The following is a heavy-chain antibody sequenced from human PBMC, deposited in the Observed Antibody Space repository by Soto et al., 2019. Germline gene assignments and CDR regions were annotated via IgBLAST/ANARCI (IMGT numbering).Heavy chain of an antibody. J-gene: IGHJ6*03. CDR1: GFTFSSYA. D-gene: IGHD3-10*01. CDR3: AKDGDWRFGELSISRYYYYYYMDV. Sequence: GGSLRLSCAASGFTFSSYAMSWVRQAPGKGLEWVSAISGSGGSTYYADSVKGRFTISRDNSKNTLYLQMNSLRAEDTAVYYCAKDGDWRFGELSISRYYYYYYMDVWGKGTTVTVSS. V-gene: IGHV3-23*01. CDR2: ISGSGGST.